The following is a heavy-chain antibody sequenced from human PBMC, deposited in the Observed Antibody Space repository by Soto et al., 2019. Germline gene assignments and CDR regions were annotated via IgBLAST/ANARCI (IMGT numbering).Heavy chain of an antibody. D-gene: IGHD2-8*01. CDR1: VGSIGTNGYY. CDR2: IYSSGVT. Sequence: LCLTCTVSVGSIGTNGYYRLWIDKHPGKGLEWIGYIYSSGVTYYDPSLKSRVTMSVDMSKNQFSLRLSSVTAADTAVYYCFTKPNGLYEIDYWGQGDLLTISS. V-gene: IGHV4-31*03. CDR3: FTKPNGLYEIDY. J-gene: IGHJ4*02.